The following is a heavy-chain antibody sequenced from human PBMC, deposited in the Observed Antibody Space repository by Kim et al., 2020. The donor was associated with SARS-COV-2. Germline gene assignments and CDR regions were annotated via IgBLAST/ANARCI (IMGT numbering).Heavy chain of an antibody. D-gene: IGHD1-20*01. CDR3: VRELRRYYYDY. CDR2: INHSGST. CDR1: GGSFSGYY. Sequence: SETLSLTCAVYGGSFSGYYWSWIRQPPGKGLEWIGEINHSGSTNYNPSLKSRVTISVDTSKNQFSLKLSSVTAADTAVYYCVRELRRYYYDYWGQGTLVT. J-gene: IGHJ4*02. V-gene: IGHV4-34*01.